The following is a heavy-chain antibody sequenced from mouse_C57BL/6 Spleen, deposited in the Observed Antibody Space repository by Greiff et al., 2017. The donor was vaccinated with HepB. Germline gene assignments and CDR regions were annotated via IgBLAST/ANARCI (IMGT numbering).Heavy chain of an antibody. D-gene: IGHD4-1*01. Sequence: QVQLQQSGAELVRPGASVTLSCKASGYTFTDYEMHWVKQTPVHGLEWIGAIDPETGGTAYNQKFKGKAILTADKSSSTAYMELHSLTSEDSAVYYCTRWTGRYFDVWGTGTTVTVSS. CDR3: TRWTGRYFDV. CDR2: IDPETGGT. CDR1: GYTFTDYE. J-gene: IGHJ1*03. V-gene: IGHV1-15*01.